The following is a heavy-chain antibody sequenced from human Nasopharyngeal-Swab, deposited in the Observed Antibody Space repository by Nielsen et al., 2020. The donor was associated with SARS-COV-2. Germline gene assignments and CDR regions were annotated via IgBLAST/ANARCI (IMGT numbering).Heavy chain of an antibody. CDR3: ARDWGYSSGWYPVY. Sequence: SVKVSCKASGGTFSSYAISWVRQAPGQGPEWMGGIIPIFGTANYAQKFQGRVTITADESTSTAYMELSSLRSEDTAVYYCARDWGYSSGWYPVYWGQGTLVTVSS. CDR1: GGTFSSYA. D-gene: IGHD6-19*01. J-gene: IGHJ4*02. CDR2: IIPIFGTA. V-gene: IGHV1-69*13.